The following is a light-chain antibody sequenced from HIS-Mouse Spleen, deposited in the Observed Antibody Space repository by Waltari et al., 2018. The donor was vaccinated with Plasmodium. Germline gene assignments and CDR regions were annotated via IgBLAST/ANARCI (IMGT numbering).Light chain of an antibody. CDR1: NIGSKS. CDR2: DDS. CDR3: QVWDSSSDHPV. Sequence: SYVLTQPPSVSVAPGQTARITCGGNNIGSKSVHWNQQKPGQAPVLVVYDDSDRPSGLPERFAGSNAGNTATLTISRVEAGDEADYYCQVWDSSSDHPVFGGGTKLTVL. J-gene: IGLJ2*01. V-gene: IGLV3-21*02.